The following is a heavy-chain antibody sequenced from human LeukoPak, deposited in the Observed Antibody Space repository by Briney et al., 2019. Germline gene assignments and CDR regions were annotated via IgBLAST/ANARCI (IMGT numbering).Heavy chain of an antibody. CDR1: GGSISSSSYY. J-gene: IGHJ4*02. D-gene: IGHD3-16*01. V-gene: IGHV4-39*07. CDR2: IYYSGST. CDR3: ARGGHDYAKFDY. Sequence: PSETLSLTCTVSGGSISSSSYYWGWIRQPPGKGLEWIGSIYYSGSTNYNPSLKSRVTISVDTSKNQFSLKLSSVTAADTAVYYCARGGHDYAKFDYRGQGTLVTVSS.